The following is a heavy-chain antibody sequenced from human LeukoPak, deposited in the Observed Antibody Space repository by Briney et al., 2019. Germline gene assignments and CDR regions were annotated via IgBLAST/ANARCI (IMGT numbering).Heavy chain of an antibody. J-gene: IGHJ3*02. Sequence: ASVKVSCKASGYTFTDYYIHWLRQAPGQGLEWMGWINSNSGGTQYAQKFLGRVTVTRDVSITTAYMELTGMTSDDTAVYYCAREIRSTINGYDIWGQGTVVIVS. CDR1: GYTFTDYY. CDR2: INSNSGGT. CDR3: AREIRSTINGYDI. D-gene: IGHD5-24*01. V-gene: IGHV1-2*02.